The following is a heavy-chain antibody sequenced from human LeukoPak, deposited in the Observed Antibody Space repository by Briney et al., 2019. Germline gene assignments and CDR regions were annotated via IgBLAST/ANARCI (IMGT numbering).Heavy chain of an antibody. CDR2: ISYDGSNK. CDR3: ARDPYSGVSAAPNY. D-gene: IGHD1-26*01. Sequence: GRSLRLSCAASGFTFSSYAMHWVRQAPGKGLEWVAVISYDGSNKYYADSVKGRFTISRDNSKSTLYLQMNSLRAEDTAVYYCARDPYSGVSAAPNYWGQGTLVTVSS. CDR1: GFTFSSYA. J-gene: IGHJ4*02. V-gene: IGHV3-30-3*01.